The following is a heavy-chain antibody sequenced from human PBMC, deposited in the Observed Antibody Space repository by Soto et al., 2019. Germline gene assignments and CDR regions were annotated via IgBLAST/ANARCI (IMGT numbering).Heavy chain of an antibody. D-gene: IGHD5-18*01. V-gene: IGHV3-30*18. CDR2: ISYDGSNK. CDR1: RFTFIGYG. CDR3: AKGVRGLWLNDDDDYFDY. J-gene: IGHJ4*02. Sequence: QVQLVESGGGVVQPGKSLRLSCAASRFTFIGYGIHWVRQTPGKGLEWVAFISYDGSNKYYADSVKGRFTISRDNSKNTXXLQMNSLRVEDTAVYYCAKGVRGLWLNDDDDYFDYWGQGTLVTVSS.